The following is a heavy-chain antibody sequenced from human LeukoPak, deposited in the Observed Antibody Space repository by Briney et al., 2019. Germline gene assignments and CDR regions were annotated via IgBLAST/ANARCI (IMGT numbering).Heavy chain of an antibody. CDR1: GFTFNNYN. CDR2: ITSSGTYI. Sequence: GGSLRLSCAASGFTFNNYNMNWVRQAPGRALEWVSSITSSGTYIFYADSVKGRFTISRDNAKNSLYLQMNSLGPEDTAVYYCARDPYSGNYGNYYYYMDVWGKGTTVTISS. V-gene: IGHV3-21*01. J-gene: IGHJ6*03. CDR3: ARDPYSGNYGNYYYYMDV. D-gene: IGHD1-26*01.